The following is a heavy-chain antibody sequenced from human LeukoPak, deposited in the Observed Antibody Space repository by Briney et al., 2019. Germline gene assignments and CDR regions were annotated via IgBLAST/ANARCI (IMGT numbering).Heavy chain of an antibody. Sequence: PGGSLRLSCAASGFTVRSNYMSWVRQAPGKGLEWVSVIYSGGSTYYADSVKGRFTISRDNSKNTLYLQMNSLRAEDTAVYYCARDSRFLGKLSGSYLDAFDIWGQGTMVTVSS. CDR2: IYSGGST. J-gene: IGHJ3*02. CDR1: GFTVRSNY. D-gene: IGHD1-26*01. CDR3: ARDSRFLGKLSGSYLDAFDI. V-gene: IGHV3-53*01.